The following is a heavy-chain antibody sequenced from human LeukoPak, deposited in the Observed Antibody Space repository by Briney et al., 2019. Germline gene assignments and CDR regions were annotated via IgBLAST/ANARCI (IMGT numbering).Heavy chain of an antibody. D-gene: IGHD1-26*01. Sequence: KSGGSLRLSCAASGYTFSNAWMSWVRQAPGKGLEWVGRIKSKTDGGTTDYAARVKGRFTISRDDSKNTLYLQMNSLKTEDTAVYYCTTDHIPTWELSYWGQGTLVTVSS. CDR1: GYTFSNAW. CDR3: TTDHIPTWELSY. V-gene: IGHV3-15*01. CDR2: IKSKTDGGTT. J-gene: IGHJ4*02.